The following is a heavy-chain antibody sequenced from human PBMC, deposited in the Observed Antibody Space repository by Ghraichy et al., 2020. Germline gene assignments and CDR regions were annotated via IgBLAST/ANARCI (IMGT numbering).Heavy chain of an antibody. CDR3: AKCSSSYGNDAFDL. J-gene: IGHJ3*01. CDR1: GSTFGDYA. V-gene: IGHV3-23*01. Sequence: GGSLRLSCAASGSTFGDYAMSWVRQAPGKGLEWVSYIRGGGSITYYAESVQGRFTISRDNSKTTLYLQMNGLRAEDTAVYYCAKCSSSYGNDAFDLWGQGTMVTVAS. D-gene: IGHD3-16*01. CDR2: IRGGGSIT.